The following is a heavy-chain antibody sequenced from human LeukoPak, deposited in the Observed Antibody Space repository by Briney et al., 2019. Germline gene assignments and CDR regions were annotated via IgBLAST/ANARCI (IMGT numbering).Heavy chain of an antibody. Sequence: GGSLRLSCAASEFTLRNYWMSWVRQAPGKGLEWVATIKEDGSEKYYVDSVKGRFTISRENAKNSLYLQMNSLRAEDTAVYYCAKDGDSSRNYDYWGQGTLVTVSS. CDR1: EFTLRNYW. CDR2: IKEDGSEK. D-gene: IGHD6-13*01. J-gene: IGHJ4*02. CDR3: AKDGDSSRNYDY. V-gene: IGHV3-7*01.